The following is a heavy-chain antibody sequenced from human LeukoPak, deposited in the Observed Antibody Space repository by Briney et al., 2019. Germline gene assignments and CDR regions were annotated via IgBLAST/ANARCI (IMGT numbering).Heavy chain of an antibody. CDR2: IIPIFGTA. J-gene: IGHJ4*02. CDR1: GGTFSSYA. Sequence: ASVKVSCKASGGTFSSYAISWVRQAPGQGLEWMGGIIPIFGTANYAQKFQGRVTITTDESTSTAYMELSSLRSEDTAVYYCARALEVGYCTNGVCPPGNWGQGTLVTVSS. D-gene: IGHD2-8*01. V-gene: IGHV1-69*05. CDR3: ARALEVGYCTNGVCPPGN.